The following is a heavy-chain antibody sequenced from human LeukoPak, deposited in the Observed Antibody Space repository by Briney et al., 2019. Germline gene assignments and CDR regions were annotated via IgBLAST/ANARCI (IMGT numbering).Heavy chain of an antibody. D-gene: IGHD6-13*01. CDR2: ISSNGGST. CDR3: ARGPGYSSSWYYY. V-gene: IGHV3-64*01. CDR1: GFTFSSYA. Sequence: GGSLRLSCAASGFTFSSYAMHWVRQAPGKGLEYVSAISSNGGSTYYANSVKGRFTISRDNSKNTLYLQMGSLRAEDMAVYYRARGPGYSSSWYYYWGQGTLVTVSS. J-gene: IGHJ4*02.